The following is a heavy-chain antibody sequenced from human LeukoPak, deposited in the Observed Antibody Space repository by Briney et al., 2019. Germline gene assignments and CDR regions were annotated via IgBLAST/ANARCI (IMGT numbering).Heavy chain of an antibody. Sequence: SVKVSCKASGGTFSSYAISWVRQAPGQGLEWMGRIIPIFGTANYAQKFQGRVTITTDESTSTDYMELSSLRSEDTAVYYCARDSRITIFGALYYYMDVWGKGTTVTVSS. CDR1: GGTFSSYA. J-gene: IGHJ6*03. CDR3: ARDSRITIFGALYYYMDV. CDR2: IIPIFGTA. D-gene: IGHD3-3*01. V-gene: IGHV1-69*05.